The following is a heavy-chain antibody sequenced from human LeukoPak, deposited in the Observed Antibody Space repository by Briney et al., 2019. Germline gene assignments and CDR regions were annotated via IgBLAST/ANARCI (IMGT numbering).Heavy chain of an antibody. D-gene: IGHD2-15*01. V-gene: IGHV4-39*01. J-gene: IGHJ4*02. CDR3: ARHRGRILRDMGFDY. CDR1: GGSISSSSYY. Sequence: SETLSLTCTVSGGSISSSSYYWGWIRQPPGKGLECIGSIYYSGSTYYNPSLKSRVTISVDTSKNQFSLKLSSVTAADTAVYYCARHRGRILRDMGFDYWGQGTLVTVSS. CDR2: IYYSGST.